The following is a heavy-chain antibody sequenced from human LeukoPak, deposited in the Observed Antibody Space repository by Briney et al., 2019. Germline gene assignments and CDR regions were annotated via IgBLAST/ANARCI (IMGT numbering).Heavy chain of an antibody. CDR3: ARVPYSTGSYDY. Sequence: GGSLRLSCAASGFTFSTYSMNWVRQAPGKGLERVSYINNSSDTIYYANSVMGRFTISRDNAKKSLYLQMNSLRDEDTAIYYCARVPYSTGSYDYWGQGTLVTVSS. CDR1: GFTFSTYS. V-gene: IGHV3-48*02. D-gene: IGHD6-19*01. CDR2: INNSSDTI. J-gene: IGHJ4*02.